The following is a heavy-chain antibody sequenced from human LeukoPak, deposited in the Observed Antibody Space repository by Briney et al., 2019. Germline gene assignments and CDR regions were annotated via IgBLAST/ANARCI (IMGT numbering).Heavy chain of an antibody. J-gene: IGHJ6*02. D-gene: IGHD1-20*01. CDR3: ARALRARITGTTASVYGMDV. CDR1: GGSISSGDYY. CDR2: IYYSGST. V-gene: IGHV4-61*08. Sequence: SETLSLTCTVSGGSISSGDYYWSWIRQPPGKGLEWIGYIYYSGSTNYNPSLKSRVTISVDTSKNQFSLKLSSVTAADTAVYYCARALRARITGTTASVYGMDVWGQGTTVTVSS.